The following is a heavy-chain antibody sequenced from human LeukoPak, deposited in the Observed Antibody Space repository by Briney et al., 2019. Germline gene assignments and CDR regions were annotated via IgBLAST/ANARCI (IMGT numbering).Heavy chain of an antibody. V-gene: IGHV1-46*01. Sequence: GASLKVSCKASGYTFSTYYMHWVRQAPGQGLEWMGLINPSGGSTSYAQKFQGRVTMTRDTSTSTVYMGLSSLRSEDTAVYYCARDVVVVPSAHYTMDVWGQGTTVTVSS. CDR1: GYTFSTYY. CDR2: INPSGGST. D-gene: IGHD2-2*01. CDR3: ARDVVVVPSAHYTMDV. J-gene: IGHJ6*02.